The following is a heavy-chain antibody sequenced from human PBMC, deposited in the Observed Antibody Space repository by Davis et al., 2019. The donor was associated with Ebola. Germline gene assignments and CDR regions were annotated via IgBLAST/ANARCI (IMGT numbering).Heavy chain of an antibody. CDR3: ARGSLPRRGSGSGYYRHDAFDI. CDR2: INPNSGGT. V-gene: IGHV1-2*02. CDR1: GYTFTGYY. J-gene: IGHJ3*02. Sequence: ASVKVSCKASGYTFTGYYMHWVRQAPGQGLEWMGWINPNSGGTNYAQKFQGRVTMTRDTSISTAYMELSRLRSDDTAVYYCARGSLPRRGSGSGYYRHDAFDIWGQGTMVTVSS. D-gene: IGHD3-22*01.